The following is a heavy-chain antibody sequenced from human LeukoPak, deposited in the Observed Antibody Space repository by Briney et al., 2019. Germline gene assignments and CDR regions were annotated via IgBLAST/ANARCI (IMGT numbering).Heavy chain of an antibody. J-gene: IGHJ4*02. CDR2: IKQDGSEK. CDR1: GFTFSMYW. D-gene: IGHD7-27*01. CDR3: ARTVGTGWNY. Sequence: GGSLRLSSTVSGFTFSMYWMSWVRQAPGKGLEWVANIKQDGSEKYYADSVKGRFTISRDNAKNSLYLQMNSLRAEDTAVYYCARTVGTGWNYWGQGTLVTVSS. V-gene: IGHV3-7*01.